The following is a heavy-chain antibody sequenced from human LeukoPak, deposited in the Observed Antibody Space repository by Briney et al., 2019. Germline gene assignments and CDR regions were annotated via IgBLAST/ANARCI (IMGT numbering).Heavy chain of an antibody. CDR2: IYYSGTT. V-gene: IGHV4-59*08. D-gene: IGHD1-7*01. Sequence: PSETLSLTCTVSGGSIGTYSWNWIRQPPGKGLEWIGYIYYSGTTNYNPSLKSRVTISVDTSKNQFSLTLSSVTAADTAIYYCARRATSGNYQMLHFDSWGQGILVTVSS. CDR1: GGSIGTYS. CDR3: ARRATSGNYQMLHFDS. J-gene: IGHJ4*02.